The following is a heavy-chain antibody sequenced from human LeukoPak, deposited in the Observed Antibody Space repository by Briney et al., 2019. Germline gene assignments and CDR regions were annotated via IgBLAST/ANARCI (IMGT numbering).Heavy chain of an antibody. D-gene: IGHD4-17*01. Sequence: KPSETLSLTCTVSGGSISSYYWSWIRQPPGKGLEWIGYIYYSGSTNYNPSLKSRVTISVDTSKNQFSLKLSSVTAADTAVYYCARHYDYETLNAFDIWGQGTMVTVSS. V-gene: IGHV4-59*01. CDR3: ARHYDYETLNAFDI. J-gene: IGHJ3*02. CDR1: GGSISSYY. CDR2: IYYSGST.